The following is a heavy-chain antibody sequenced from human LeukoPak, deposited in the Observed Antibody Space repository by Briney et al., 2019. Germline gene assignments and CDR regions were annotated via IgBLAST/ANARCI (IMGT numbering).Heavy chain of an antibody. D-gene: IGHD2-8*02. CDR2: IYAGDTT. CDR1: GFSVASSY. Sequence: GGSLRLSCEASGFSVASSYMTWVRQAPGQGLEWVSVIYAGDTTLYADSVKGRFTISKDYSNNALRLQMNSLTPEDTAVYFCAKLFTSSTAWYFFEYWGQGTLATVSS. V-gene: IGHV3-53*01. J-gene: IGHJ4*02. CDR3: AKLFTSSTAWYFFEY.